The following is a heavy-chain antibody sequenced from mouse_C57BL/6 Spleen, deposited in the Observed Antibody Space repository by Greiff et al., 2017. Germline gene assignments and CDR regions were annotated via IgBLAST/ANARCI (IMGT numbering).Heavy chain of an antibody. J-gene: IGHJ4*01. V-gene: IGHV1-55*01. CDR1: GYTFTSYW. D-gene: IGHD2-10*02. CDR3: ARGYGNYGAMDY. CDR2: IYPGSGST. Sequence: QVHVKQPGAELVKPGASVKMSCKASGYTFTSYWITWVKQRPGQGLEWIGDIYPGSGSTNYNEKFKSKATLTVDTSSSTAYMQLSSLTSEDSAVYYCARGYGNYGAMDYWGQGTSVTVSS.